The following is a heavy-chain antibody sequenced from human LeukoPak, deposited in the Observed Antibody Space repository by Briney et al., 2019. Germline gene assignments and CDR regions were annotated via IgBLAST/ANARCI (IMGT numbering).Heavy chain of an antibody. J-gene: IGHJ1*01. V-gene: IGHV1-69*06. D-gene: IGHD2-15*01. CDR1: GGTFSSYA. Sequence: SVKVSCKASGGTFSSYAISWVRQAPGQGLEWMGGIIPIFGTANYAQKFQGRVTITADKSTSTAYMELSSLRSEDTAVYYCAASQTCSGGSCYPKYFQHWGQGTLVTVSS. CDR3: AASQTCSGGSCYPKYFQH. CDR2: IIPIFGTA.